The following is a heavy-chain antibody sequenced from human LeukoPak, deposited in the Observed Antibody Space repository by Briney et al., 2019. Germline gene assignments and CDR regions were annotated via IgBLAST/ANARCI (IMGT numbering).Heavy chain of an antibody. J-gene: IGHJ3*02. V-gene: IGHV3-53*01. CDR1: GFTVSSNY. CDR2: IYSGGST. CDR3: ARDEGSAAGVSGAFDI. Sequence: PGGSLRLSCAASGFTVSSNYMSWVRQAPGKGLEWVSVIYSGGSTYYADSVKGRFTISRDNSKNTLYLQMNSLRAEDTAVYYCARDEGSAAGVSGAFDIWGQGTMVTVSS. D-gene: IGHD6-13*01.